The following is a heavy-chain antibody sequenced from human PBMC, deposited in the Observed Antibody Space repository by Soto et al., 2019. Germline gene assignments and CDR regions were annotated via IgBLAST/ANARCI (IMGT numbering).Heavy chain of an antibody. CDR1: GFTFSSHA. D-gene: IGHD3-10*01. CDR2: IANDGTSE. V-gene: IGHV3-30-3*01. Sequence: QVQLVESGGGVVQPGRSLRLSCAASGFTFSSHAMHWVRQAPGKGLEWVALIANDGTSERYADSVRGRFTISRDNSKRTLSLQMNSLRAEDTAVYYCARGDGPGCWLIDSWGQGTLVTVSS. J-gene: IGHJ4*02. CDR3: ARGDGPGCWLIDS.